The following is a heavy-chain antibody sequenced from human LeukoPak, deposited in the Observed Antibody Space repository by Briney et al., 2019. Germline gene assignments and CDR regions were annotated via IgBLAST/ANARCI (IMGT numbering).Heavy chain of an antibody. V-gene: IGHV3-53*01. CDR2: IYSIGST. Sequence: GGSLRLSCAASGFSVSSNFMSWVRQAPGRGLEWVSVIYSIGSTYYADSVKGRFTISRDNSKSTLYLQMDSLRAEDTAVYYCVRDSDTSGFDHWGQGTLVTVSS. CDR1: GFSVSSNF. CDR3: VRDSDTSGFDH. D-gene: IGHD5-18*01. J-gene: IGHJ4*02.